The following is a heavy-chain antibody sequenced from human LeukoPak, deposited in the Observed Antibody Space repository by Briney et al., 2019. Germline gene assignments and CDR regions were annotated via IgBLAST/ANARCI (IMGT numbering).Heavy chain of an antibody. Sequence: PGGSLRLSCAASGFTLSSYAMHWVRQAPGKGLEWVAVISYDGSNKYYADSVKGRFTISRDNSKNTLYLQMNSLRAEDTAVYYCARGIDTVTIDYWGQGTLVTVSS. V-gene: IGHV3-30-3*01. CDR1: GFTLSSYA. J-gene: IGHJ4*02. CDR2: ISYDGSNK. D-gene: IGHD4-17*01. CDR3: ARGIDTVTIDY.